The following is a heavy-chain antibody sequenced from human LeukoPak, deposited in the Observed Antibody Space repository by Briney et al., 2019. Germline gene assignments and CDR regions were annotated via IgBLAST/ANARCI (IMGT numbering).Heavy chain of an antibody. V-gene: IGHV1-2*02. CDR1: GYTFTGYY. CDR3: ARGGSGSYFSWLDP. CDR2: INPNSGGT. D-gene: IGHD3-10*01. J-gene: IGHJ5*02. Sequence: ASVKVSCKASGYTFTGYYIHWVRQAPGQGLECVGWINPNSGGTNYAQKFQGRVTMTGDTSISTAYMELSRLRSDDTAVYYCARGGSGSYFSWLDPWGQGTLVTVSS.